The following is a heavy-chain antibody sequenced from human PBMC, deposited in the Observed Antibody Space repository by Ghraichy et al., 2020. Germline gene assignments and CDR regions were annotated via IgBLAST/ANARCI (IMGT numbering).Heavy chain of an antibody. CDR1: GGSISSYY. V-gene: IGHV4-59*01. D-gene: IGHD2-15*01. J-gene: IGHJ4*02. CDR2: IYYSGST. CDR3: ARDAGSVKGGNEGYCSGGSCYTPGGAIDY. Sequence: SQTLSLTCTVSGGSISSYYWSWIRQPPGKGLEWIGYIYYSGSTNYNPSLKSRVTISVDTSKNQFSLKLSSVTAADTAVYYCARDAGSVKGGNEGYCSGGSCYTPGGAIDYWGQGTLVTVSS.